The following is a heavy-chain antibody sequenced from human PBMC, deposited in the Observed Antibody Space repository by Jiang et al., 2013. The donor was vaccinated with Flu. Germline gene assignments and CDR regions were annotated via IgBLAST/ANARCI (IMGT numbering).Heavy chain of an antibody. V-gene: IGHV1-69*06. Sequence: SGAEVKKPGSSVKISCKASGGSFSNNVVAWVRQAPGQGLEWMGGTIAVFGTTNHAQKFKGRLTITADKSTTTVYMELNSLRSDDTAVYYCARGTGLRVGGFDIWGQGTLVTVSS. CDR3: ARGTGLRVGGFDI. D-gene: IGHD6-19*01. CDR1: GGSFSNNV. J-gene: IGHJ3*02. CDR2: TIAVFGTT.